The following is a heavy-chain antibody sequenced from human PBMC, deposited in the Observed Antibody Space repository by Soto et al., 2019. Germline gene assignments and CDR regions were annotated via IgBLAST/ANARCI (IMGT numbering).Heavy chain of an antibody. CDR3: GRTLWEDILMETAAKNYFNCPHV. Sequence: QVQLVQSGTEATKLGSSVKVSCKSSGDTFTNYAISWVRQAPGQGLLWLGGIIPFFNTSNYAQKFQARIRMTADKSTYRVYIDLSSVAAEDTAISYCGRTLWEDILMETAAKNYFNCPHVWGQGAAVTVSS. CDR1: GDTFTNYA. V-gene: IGHV1-69*06. CDR2: IIPFFNTS. D-gene: IGHD5-18*01. J-gene: IGHJ6*02.